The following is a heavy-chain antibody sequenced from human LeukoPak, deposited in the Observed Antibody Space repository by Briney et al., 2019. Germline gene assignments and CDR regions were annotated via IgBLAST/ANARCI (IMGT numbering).Heavy chain of an antibody. Sequence: PGRSLRLSCATSGFNFGVVAMDWIRQAPGKGLEWVGFIRHREYGGTAEYAASVNGRFAISRDDSKSIVCLQMNDLRTEDTGVYYCARERAGDVDYWGLGTLVTVSS. CDR3: ARERAGDVDY. CDR2: IRHREYGGTA. CDR1: GFNFGVVA. J-gene: IGHJ4*02. V-gene: IGHV3-49*03.